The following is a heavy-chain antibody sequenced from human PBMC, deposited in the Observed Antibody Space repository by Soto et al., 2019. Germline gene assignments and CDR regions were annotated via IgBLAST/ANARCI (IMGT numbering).Heavy chain of an antibody. CDR2: IYYSGST. V-gene: IGHV4-39*01. J-gene: IGHJ4*02. Sequence: QLQLQESGPGLVKPSETLSLTCTVSGGSISSSSYYWGWIRQPPGKGLEWIGSIYYSGSTYYNPSLKSRVTISVDTSKNQFSLKLSSVTAADTAVYYCARRYYYDSSGYYPFDYWGQGTLVTVSS. D-gene: IGHD3-22*01. CDR1: GGSISSSSYY. CDR3: ARRYYYDSSGYYPFDY.